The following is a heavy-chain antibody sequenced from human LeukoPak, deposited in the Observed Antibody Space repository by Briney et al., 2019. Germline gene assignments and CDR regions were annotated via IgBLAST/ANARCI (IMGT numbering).Heavy chain of an antibody. Sequence: GRSLRLSCAASGFTFDDYAMHWVRQAPGKGLEWVSGISWNSGSIGYADSVKGRFTISRDNAKNSLYLQMNSLRAEDTAVYYCAKDFDSSGYYDWFDPWGQGTLVTVSS. D-gene: IGHD3-22*01. CDR1: GFTFDDYA. CDR3: AKDFDSSGYYDWFDP. V-gene: IGHV3-9*01. CDR2: ISWNSGSI. J-gene: IGHJ5*02.